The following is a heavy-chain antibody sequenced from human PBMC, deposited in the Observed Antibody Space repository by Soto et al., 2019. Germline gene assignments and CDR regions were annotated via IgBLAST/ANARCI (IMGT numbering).Heavy chain of an antibody. CDR2: IYYSGST. CDR1: GGSISSGGYY. CDR3: ARERNYDSSGYSYYYGMDV. Sequence: QVQLQESGPGLVKPSQTLSLTCTVSGGSISSGGYYWSWIRQHPGKGLEWIGYIYYSGSTYYNPSLKSRVTTSVDPSKNQFSLKLSSVTAADTAVYYCARERNYDSSGYSYYYGMDVWGQGTTVTVSS. D-gene: IGHD3-22*01. V-gene: IGHV4-31*03. J-gene: IGHJ6*02.